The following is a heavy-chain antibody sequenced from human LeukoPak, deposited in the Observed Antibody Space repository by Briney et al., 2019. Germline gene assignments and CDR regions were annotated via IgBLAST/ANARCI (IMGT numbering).Heavy chain of an antibody. CDR2: FSGSGGST. Sequence: GGSLRLSCAASGFTFSSYAMSWVRQAPGKGLKWVSTFSGSGGSTYYTDSVKGRFTISRDNSKNTLYLQMNSLRAEDTAVYYCARDRAYYYDSSGYYYFDHWGQGTLVTVSS. V-gene: IGHV3-23*01. D-gene: IGHD3-22*01. J-gene: IGHJ4*02. CDR1: GFTFSSYA. CDR3: ARDRAYYYDSSGYYYFDH.